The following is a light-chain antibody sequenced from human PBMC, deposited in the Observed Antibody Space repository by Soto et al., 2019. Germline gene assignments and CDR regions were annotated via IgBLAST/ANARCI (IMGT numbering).Light chain of an antibody. CDR2: AAS. CDR1: QDIRVD. CDR3: LQDYDFRYT. J-gene: IGKJ5*01. V-gene: IGKV1-6*01. Sequence: AIQMTQSPPSLSASVGDRVIITCRASQDIRVDVGWLQQRPGHAPNLLIYAASTLHTGVPSTFTGSGSGTDFTLTITDLQPDDVDTYSRLQDYDFRYTFGQGTRLEIK.